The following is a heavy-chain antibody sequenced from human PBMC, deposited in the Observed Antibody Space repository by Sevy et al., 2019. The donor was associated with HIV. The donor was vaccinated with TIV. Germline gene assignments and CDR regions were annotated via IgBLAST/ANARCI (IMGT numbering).Heavy chain of an antibody. CDR1: GYSFTSYW. CDR3: ARGDIVATITYYERWFDP. V-gene: IGHV5-51*01. Sequence: GESLKISCKGSGYSFTSYWNGWVRQMPGEGLGWRGINYPGDSDTRYSPSFQGQVTISAGKYISTAYLQWSSLKASDTAMYYCARGDIVATITYYERWFDPWGQGTLVTVSS. CDR2: NYPGDSDT. J-gene: IGHJ5*02. D-gene: IGHD5-12*01.